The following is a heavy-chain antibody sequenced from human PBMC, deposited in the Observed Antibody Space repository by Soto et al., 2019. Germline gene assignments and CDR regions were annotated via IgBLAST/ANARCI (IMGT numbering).Heavy chain of an antibody. CDR2: ISAYNGNT. D-gene: IGHD5-12*01. J-gene: IGHJ3*02. V-gene: IGHV1-18*01. CDR1: GYTFTSYG. Sequence: GASVKVYCKASGYTFTSYGISWVRQAPGQGLEWMGWISAYNGNTNYAQNLQGRVTMTTDTSTSTAYMELRSLRSDDTAVYYCARDERGYSGMPSLDIWGQGTMVTVSS. CDR3: ARDERGYSGMPSLDI.